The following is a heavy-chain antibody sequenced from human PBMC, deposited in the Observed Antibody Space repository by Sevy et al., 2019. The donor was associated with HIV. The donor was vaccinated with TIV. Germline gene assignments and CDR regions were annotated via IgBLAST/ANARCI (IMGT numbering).Heavy chain of an antibody. CDR2: IFYNGNT. V-gene: IGHV4-61*01. J-gene: IGHJ4*02. D-gene: IGHD3-10*01. CDR1: GVSITSGNSY. CDR3: ARCRNYYVSGSFDF. Sequence: SETLSLTCSVSGVSITSGNSYWSWIRQPPGKGLEWIGYIFYNGNTNYNPTLESRVTMSVDTSNSQVYLSLRSVTAADTAVYYCARCRNYYVSGSFDFWGQGTLVTVSS.